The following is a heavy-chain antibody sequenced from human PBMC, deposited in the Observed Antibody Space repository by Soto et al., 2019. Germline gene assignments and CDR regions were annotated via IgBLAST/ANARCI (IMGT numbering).Heavy chain of an antibody. D-gene: IGHD6-6*01. V-gene: IGHV1-69*13. Sequence: VASVKVSCKASGGTFSSYAISWVRQAPGQGLEWMGGIIPIFGTANYAQKFQGRVTITADESTSTAYMELSSLRSEDTAVYYCARTFQRYSSSTFDYWGQGTLVTVSS. J-gene: IGHJ4*02. CDR3: ARTFQRYSSSTFDY. CDR1: GGTFSSYA. CDR2: IIPIFGTA.